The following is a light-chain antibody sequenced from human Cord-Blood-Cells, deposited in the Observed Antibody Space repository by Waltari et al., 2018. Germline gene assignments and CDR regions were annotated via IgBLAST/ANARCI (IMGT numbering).Light chain of an antibody. Sequence: QSALTQPPSASGSPGQSVTISCTGTSSDDGGYNYVSWYQQHPGNAPKLMIYEGSKRPSGVPDRFSGSKSGNTASLTVSGLQAEDEADYYCSSYAGSNNLVFGGGTKLTVL. J-gene: IGLJ3*02. CDR3: SSYAGSNNLV. V-gene: IGLV2-8*01. CDR1: SSDDGGYNY. CDR2: EGS.